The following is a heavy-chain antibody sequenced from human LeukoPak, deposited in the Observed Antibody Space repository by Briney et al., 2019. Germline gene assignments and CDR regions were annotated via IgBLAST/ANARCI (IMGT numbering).Heavy chain of an antibody. D-gene: IGHD1-7*01. J-gene: IGHJ6*03. CDR1: GGTFTSYD. CDR2: MNPNSGNT. CDR3: ARARTGTTLFSYYYMDV. V-gene: IGHV1-8*01. Sequence: ASVKVSCKASGGTFTSYDINWVRQATGQGVEWMGWMNPNSGNTGYAQKFQGRVTMTRNTPISTAYMELSSLRSEDTAVYYCARARTGTTLFSYYYMDVWGKGTTVTVSS.